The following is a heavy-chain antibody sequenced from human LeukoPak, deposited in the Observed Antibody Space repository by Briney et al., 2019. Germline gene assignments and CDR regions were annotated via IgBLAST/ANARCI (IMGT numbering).Heavy chain of an antibody. V-gene: IGHV1-2*04. J-gene: IGHJ4*02. Sequence: ASVKVSCKASGYTFTHYYMHWVRQAPGQGLEWMGWINPNIGGTYSAQKFQGWVTMTRDTSISTAYMELSRLTSDDTAVYYCARANALHCSSTSRLFDYWGQGTLVTVSS. D-gene: IGHD2-2*01. CDR3: ARANALHCSSTSRLFDY. CDR1: GYTFTHYY. CDR2: INPNIGGT.